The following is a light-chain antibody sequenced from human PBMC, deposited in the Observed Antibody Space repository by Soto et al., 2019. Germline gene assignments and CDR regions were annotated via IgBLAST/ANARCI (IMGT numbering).Light chain of an antibody. CDR2: GAS. J-gene: IGKJ1*01. V-gene: IGKV3-15*01. CDR1: QSVDSN. Sequence: EIVMTQSPATLSVSPGERATLSCRASQSVDSNLAWYQQKPGQAPRLLMYGASTRATGIPARFSGTGSGTELTLTISSLQSEDFAVYYCHQYNNWLRTFGQGTKVEMK. CDR3: HQYNNWLRT.